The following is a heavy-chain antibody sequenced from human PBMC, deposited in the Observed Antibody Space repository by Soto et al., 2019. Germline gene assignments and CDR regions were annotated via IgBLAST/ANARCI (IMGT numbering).Heavy chain of an antibody. CDR1: GGSISSYY. CDR2: IYYSGST. Sequence: SETLSLTCTVSGGSISSYYWSWIRQPPGKGLEWIGYIYYSGSTNYNPSLKSRVTISVDTSKNQFSLKLSSVTAADTAVYYCARLDGDYYDSGGYYFYAFDIWGQGTMVTVSS. D-gene: IGHD3-22*01. CDR3: ARLDGDYYDSGGYYFYAFDI. J-gene: IGHJ3*02. V-gene: IGHV4-59*08.